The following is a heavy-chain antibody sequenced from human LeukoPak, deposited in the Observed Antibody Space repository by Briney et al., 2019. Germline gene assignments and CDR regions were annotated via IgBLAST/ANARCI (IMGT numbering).Heavy chain of an antibody. CDR2: INHSGST. D-gene: IGHD3-9*01. V-gene: IGHV4-34*01. CDR1: GGSFSGYY. J-gene: IGHJ6*03. CDR3: AGRYGYYYYYYMDV. Sequence: PSETLSLTCAVYGGSFSGYYWSWIRQPPGKGLEWIGEINHSGSTNYNPSLKSRVTISVDTSKNQFSLKLSSVTAADTAVYYCAGRYGYYYYYYMDVWGKGTTVTVSS.